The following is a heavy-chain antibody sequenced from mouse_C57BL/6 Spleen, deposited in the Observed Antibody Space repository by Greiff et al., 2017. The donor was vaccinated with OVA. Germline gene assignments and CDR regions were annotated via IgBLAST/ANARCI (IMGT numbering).Heavy chain of an antibody. D-gene: IGHD4-1*01. V-gene: IGHV1-4*01. CDR2: INPSSGYT. CDR1: GYTFTSYT. Sequence: QVQLKQSGAELARPGASVKMSCKASGYTFTSYTMHWVKQRPGQGLEWIGYINPSSGYTKYNQKFKDKATLTADKSSSTAYMQLSSLTSEDSAVYYCARSPANWDYFDYWGQGTTLTVSS. CDR3: ARSPANWDYFDY. J-gene: IGHJ2*01.